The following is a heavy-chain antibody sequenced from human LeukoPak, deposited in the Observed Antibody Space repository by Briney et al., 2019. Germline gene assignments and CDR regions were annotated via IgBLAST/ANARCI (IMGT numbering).Heavy chain of an antibody. CDR3: AKDLFWLA. Sequence: GGSLRLSCAASGFTFDDYAMHWVRQAPGKGLEWVSGISWNSGSIGYADSVKGRFTISRDNAKNSLYLQMNSLRAEDTAVYYCAKDLFWLAWGQGTLVTVSS. V-gene: IGHV3-9*01. CDR2: ISWNSGSI. J-gene: IGHJ4*02. CDR1: GFTFDDYA. D-gene: IGHD3-9*01.